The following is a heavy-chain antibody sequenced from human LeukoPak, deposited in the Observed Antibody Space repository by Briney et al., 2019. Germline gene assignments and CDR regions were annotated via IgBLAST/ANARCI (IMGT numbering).Heavy chain of an antibody. V-gene: IGHV3-21*01. CDR3: ARVLGERYYFDY. D-gene: IGHD3-16*01. Sequence: GSLRLSCAASGFTFSSYSMNWVRQAPGKGLEWVSSISSSSSYIYYADSVKGRFTISRDNAKNSLYLQMNSLRAEDTAVYYCARVLGERYYFDYWGQGTLVTVSS. J-gene: IGHJ4*02. CDR1: GFTFSSYS. CDR2: ISSSSSYI.